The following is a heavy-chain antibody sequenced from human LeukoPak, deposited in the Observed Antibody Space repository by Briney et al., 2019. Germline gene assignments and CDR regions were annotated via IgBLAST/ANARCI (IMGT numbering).Heavy chain of an antibody. CDR1: GHTFPSYH. CDR2: MNPNRGNT. Sequence: SSVKVSCKASGHTFPSYHINWVRQATGQGLEWMGWMNPNRGNTGYAQKFQGRVTMTRTTSISTAYMELSSLRSEDTAVYYCARAPTRITIFGVVVSRPQRWFDPWGQGTLVTVSS. J-gene: IGHJ5*02. CDR3: ARAPTRITIFGVVVSRPQRWFDP. V-gene: IGHV1-8*01. D-gene: IGHD3-3*01.